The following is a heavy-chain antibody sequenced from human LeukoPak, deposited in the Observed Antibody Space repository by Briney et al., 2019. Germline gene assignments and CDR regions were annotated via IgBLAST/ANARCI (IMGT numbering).Heavy chain of an antibody. Sequence: SETLELGCTGTGGCSSSSRYYWGWIRQPPRKGLEWIGSIYYTGNTYYNPSLKSRVTIYADTSKNQFSLKLSSVTAADTAVYYCARSLNTLRYFDWLPPWGQGTLVTVSS. CDR2: IYYTGNT. D-gene: IGHD3-9*01. V-gene: IGHV4-39*01. CDR1: GGCSSSSRYY. J-gene: IGHJ5*02. CDR3: ARSLNTLRYFDWLPP.